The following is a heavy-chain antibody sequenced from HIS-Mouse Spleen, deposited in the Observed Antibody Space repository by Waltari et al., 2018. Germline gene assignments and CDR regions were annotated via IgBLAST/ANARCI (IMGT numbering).Heavy chain of an antibody. J-gene: IGHJ3*02. D-gene: IGHD3-3*01. Sequence: QDQLHASAPGLVKPAETLSPTCTVPGCPIRCSSWTLTRQPAGQCLSCDGRIYTSGSTNYNPSLKSRVTMSVDTSKNQFSLKLSSVTAADTAVYYCARDFHDFWSGYYGGDKKHDAFDIWGQGTMVTVSS. CDR2: IYTSGST. CDR3: ARDFHDFWSGYYGGDKKHDAFDI. V-gene: IGHV4-4*07. CDR1: GCPIRCSS.